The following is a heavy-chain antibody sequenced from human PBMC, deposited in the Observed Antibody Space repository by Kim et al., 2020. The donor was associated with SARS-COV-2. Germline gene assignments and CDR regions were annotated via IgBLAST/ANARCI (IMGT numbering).Heavy chain of an antibody. CDR2: ITGGGT. J-gene: IGHJ4*02. D-gene: IGHD1-26*01. V-gene: IGHV3-23*01. CDR3: ANYDQNLLLGADY. CDR1: GFTFSRYA. Sequence: GGSLRLSCAASGFTFSRYAMTWVRQAPGKGLDWVSAITGGGTYYADSVKGRFTISRDNSKNTLYLQMNSLRAEDTALYYCANYDQNLLLGADYWGQGTLVTVSS.